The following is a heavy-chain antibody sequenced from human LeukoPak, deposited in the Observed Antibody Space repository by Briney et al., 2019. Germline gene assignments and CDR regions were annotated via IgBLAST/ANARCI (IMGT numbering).Heavy chain of an antibody. J-gene: IGHJ4*02. Sequence: GASVKVSCKASGYTFTSYGISWVRQAPGQGLEWMGWISAYNGNTNYAQKLQGRVTMTTDTSTSTAYMELRSLRSDDTAVYYCAREGGYYGSGSYHDYWGQGTLVTVSS. V-gene: IGHV1-18*01. CDR1: GYTFTSYG. D-gene: IGHD3-10*01. CDR3: AREGGYYGSGSYHDY. CDR2: ISAYNGNT.